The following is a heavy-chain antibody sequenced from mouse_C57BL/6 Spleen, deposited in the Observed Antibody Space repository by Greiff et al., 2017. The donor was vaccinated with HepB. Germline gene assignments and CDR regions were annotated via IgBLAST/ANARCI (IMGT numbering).Heavy chain of an antibody. Sequence: QVQLQQPGAELVKPGASVKMSCKASGYTFTSYWITWVKQRPGQGLEWIGDIYPGSGSTNYNEKFKSKATLTVDTSSSTAYMQLSSLTSEDSAVYYCARLGYGSSSHAMDSWGQGTSVTVSS. CDR2: IYPGSGST. V-gene: IGHV1-55*01. J-gene: IGHJ4*01. CDR1: GYTFTSYW. CDR3: ARLGYGSSSHAMDS. D-gene: IGHD1-1*01.